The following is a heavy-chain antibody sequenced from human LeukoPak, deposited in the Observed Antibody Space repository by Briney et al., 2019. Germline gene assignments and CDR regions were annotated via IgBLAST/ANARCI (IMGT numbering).Heavy chain of an antibody. J-gene: IGHJ5*02. Sequence: PSQTLSLTCTVSGGSISSGSYYWSWIRQPPGKGLEWIGSNYYSGSTYYNPSLKSRVTISVDTSKNQFSLKLSSVTAADTAVYYCARTVQDFWSGYYTAANWFDPWGQGTLVTVSS. CDR3: ARTVQDFWSGYYTAANWFDP. D-gene: IGHD3-3*01. V-gene: IGHV4-39*01. CDR2: NYYSGST. CDR1: GGSISSGSYY.